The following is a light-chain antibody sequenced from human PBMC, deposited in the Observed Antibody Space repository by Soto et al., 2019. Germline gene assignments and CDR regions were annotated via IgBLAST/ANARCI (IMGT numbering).Light chain of an antibody. Sequence: QSVLTQPASVFGSPGESITISCIGTKNDIGSYRFVSWYQQHPGEAPKLMISEGSKRPSGTSNRFSGSKSGNTASLRISGLQAEDEADYYCCSYAGSSTWVFGGGTKLTVL. CDR3: CSYAGSSTWV. CDR2: EGS. CDR1: KNDIGSYRF. V-gene: IGLV2-23*01. J-gene: IGLJ3*02.